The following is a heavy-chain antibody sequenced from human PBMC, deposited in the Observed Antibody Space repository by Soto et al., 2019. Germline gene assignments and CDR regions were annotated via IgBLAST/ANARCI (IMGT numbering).Heavy chain of an antibody. CDR3: ASRFSSSWSALDY. J-gene: IGHJ4*02. D-gene: IGHD6-13*01. CDR1: GFTVSGNF. Sequence: DVHLVETGGGLIQPGGSLRLSCAASGFTVSGNFMSWVRQAPGKGLEWVSIIYTGDTTYYADSVKGRFTISRDNSKNTLYLQMNSLRAEDSAVYYCASRFSSSWSALDYWGRGTLVTVSS. CDR2: IYTGDTT. V-gene: IGHV3-53*02.